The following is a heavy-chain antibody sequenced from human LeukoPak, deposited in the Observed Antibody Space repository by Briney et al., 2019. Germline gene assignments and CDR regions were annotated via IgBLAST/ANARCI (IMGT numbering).Heavy chain of an antibody. V-gene: IGHV4-34*01. J-gene: IGHJ6*03. CDR2: INHSGST. CDR1: GESFSDYY. D-gene: IGHD3-9*01. CDR3: ARRYCETTTWGLHFYYYYMDV. Sequence: SETLSLTCAVYGESFSDYYWTWIRQSTGKGLKWIGEINHSGSTNYNPSLKSRVTISVNTSNNQFSLKLTSVTAADTAVYYCARRYCETTTWGLHFYYYYMDVWGKGTTVTISS.